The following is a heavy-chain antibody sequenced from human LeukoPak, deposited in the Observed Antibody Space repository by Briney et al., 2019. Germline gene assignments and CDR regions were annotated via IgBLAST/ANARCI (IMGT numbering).Heavy chain of an antibody. Sequence: SQTLSLTCAISGDSVSSNIAAWNWIRQSPSRGLEWLGRTYYRSKWYNDYALSLKSRITIKADTYGNQFSLQLNSVTPDDSAVYYCARGVSSSRGDWLDPWGQGTQVTVSS. CDR2: TYYRSKWYN. V-gene: IGHV6-1*01. CDR1: GDSVSSNIAA. CDR3: ARGVSSSRGDWLDP. J-gene: IGHJ5*02. D-gene: IGHD6-13*01.